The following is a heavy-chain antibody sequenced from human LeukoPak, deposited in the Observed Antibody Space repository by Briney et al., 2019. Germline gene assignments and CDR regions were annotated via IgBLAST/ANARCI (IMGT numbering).Heavy chain of an antibody. CDR3: ARVQGHPPNGLDV. CDR2: INSDASST. CDR1: GFTFSSYW. D-gene: IGHD2-8*01. J-gene: IGHJ3*01. V-gene: IGHV3-74*01. Sequence: SGGSLRLSRAASGFTFSSYWMHWVRQAPGKGLVWVSRINSDASSTSYADSVKGRFTISRDNAKNTLYLQMNSLRAEDTAVYYCARVQGHPPNGLDVWGQGTMVTVSS.